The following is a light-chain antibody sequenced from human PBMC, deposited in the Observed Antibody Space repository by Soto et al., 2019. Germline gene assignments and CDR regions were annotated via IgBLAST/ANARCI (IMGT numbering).Light chain of an antibody. CDR3: SSYTSSNTEV. V-gene: IGLV2-14*01. CDR1: SSDVGGYNY. J-gene: IGLJ2*01. Sequence: QSVLTQPASVSGSPGQSITMSCTGTSSDVGGYNYVSWYQQHPGKAPKLMIYEVSNRPSGVSNRFSGSKSGNTASLTISGLRAEDEADYYCSSYTSSNTEVFGGGTQLTVL. CDR2: EVS.